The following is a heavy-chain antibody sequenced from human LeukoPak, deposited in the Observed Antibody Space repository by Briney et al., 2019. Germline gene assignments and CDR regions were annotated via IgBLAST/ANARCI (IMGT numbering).Heavy chain of an antibody. Sequence: GGSLRLSCAASGFSFSSYWMSWVRQAPGKGLEWVANIKQDGSEKYYVESVKGRFTISRDNAENSLYLQMNSLRAEDTAVYYCATCYNDDYGYFQHWGQGTLVTVSS. J-gene: IGHJ1*01. D-gene: IGHD4-17*01. V-gene: IGHV3-7*01. CDR1: GFSFSSYW. CDR3: ATCYNDDYGYFQH. CDR2: IKQDGSEK.